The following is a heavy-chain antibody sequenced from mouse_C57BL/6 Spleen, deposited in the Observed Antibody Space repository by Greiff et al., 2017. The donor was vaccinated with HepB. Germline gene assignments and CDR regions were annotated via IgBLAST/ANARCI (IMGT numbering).Heavy chain of an antibody. CDR2: IHPNSGST. CDR1: GYTFTSYW. J-gene: IGHJ4*01. CDR3: ARGNWDSAMDY. Sequence: QVQLQQSGAELVKPGASVKLSCKASGYTFTSYWMHWVKQRPGQGLEWIGMIHPNSGSTNYNEKFKSKATLTVDKSSSTAYMQLSSLTSEDSAVYYCARGNWDSAMDYWGQGTSVTVSS. V-gene: IGHV1-64*01. D-gene: IGHD4-1*01.